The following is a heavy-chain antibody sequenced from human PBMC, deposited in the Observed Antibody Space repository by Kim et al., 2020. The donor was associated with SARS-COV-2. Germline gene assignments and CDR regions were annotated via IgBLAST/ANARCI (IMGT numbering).Heavy chain of an antibody. Sequence: PTFPRHVTISADESISTAYLQWSSLKASDTAMYYCARHPPRAVDDAFDIWGQGTMVTVSS. V-gene: IGHV5-10-1*01. CDR3: ARHPPRAVDDAFDI. J-gene: IGHJ3*02. D-gene: IGHD2-2*01.